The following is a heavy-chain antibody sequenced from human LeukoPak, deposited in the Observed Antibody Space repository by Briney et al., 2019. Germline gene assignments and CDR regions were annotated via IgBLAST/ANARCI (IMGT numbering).Heavy chain of an antibody. CDR3: ARRHYGSGNIDS. V-gene: IGHV4-39*01. J-gene: IGHJ4*02. CDR1: SDSITSSSYL. CDR2: IYSNGHI. D-gene: IGHD3-10*01. Sequence: SETLSLTCSVSSDSITSSSYLWVWVRQPPGKGLEWIGDIYSNGHISYNPSLKSRAAISVDTSKNQFSLNLSSVTAADTAVYYCARRHYGSGNIDSWGQGTLGTVSS.